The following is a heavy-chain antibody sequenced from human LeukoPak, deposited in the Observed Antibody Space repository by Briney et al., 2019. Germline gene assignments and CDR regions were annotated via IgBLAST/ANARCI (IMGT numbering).Heavy chain of an antibody. CDR1: GYTFTGYY. CDR3: ARGGGYSYGNFDY. D-gene: IGHD5-18*01. CDR2: INPNSGGT. Sequence: ASVKVSCKASGYTFTGYYMHWVRQAPGQGLEWMGWINPNSGGTNYAQKLQGRVTMTRDTSISTAYMELSRLRSDDTALYYCARGGGYSYGNFDYWGQGTLVTVSS. J-gene: IGHJ4*02. V-gene: IGHV1-2*02.